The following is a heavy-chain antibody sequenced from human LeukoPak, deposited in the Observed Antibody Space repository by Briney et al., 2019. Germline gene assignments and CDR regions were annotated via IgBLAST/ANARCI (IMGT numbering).Heavy chain of an antibody. CDR1: GGSISGFY. D-gene: IGHD6-19*01. CDR3: ARDRDSSGWFDY. J-gene: IGHJ4*02. Sequence: PSGTLSLTCTVSGGSISGFYWGWIRQPPGKGLEWIGFIYYSGSANYNPSLKRRVTMSVDMSKNQFSLKLTSVTAADTAFYYCARDRDSSGWFDYWGQGALVTVSS. CDR2: IYYSGSA. V-gene: IGHV4-59*01.